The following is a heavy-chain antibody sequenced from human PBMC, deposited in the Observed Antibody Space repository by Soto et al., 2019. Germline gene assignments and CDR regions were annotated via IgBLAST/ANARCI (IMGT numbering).Heavy chain of an antibody. CDR1: GGTFNSYG. Sequence: QVQLVQSGAEVKKPGSSVKVSCKASGGTFNSYGFSWVRQAPGQGLEWMGGIIPMFGIGNYAQKFQGRVTITADESTSTTYMELSSLRSEDTAVYYCGREVGATLNWFDPWGQGTLVTVSS. J-gene: IGHJ5*02. CDR3: GREVGATLNWFDP. CDR2: IIPMFGIG. D-gene: IGHD1-26*01. V-gene: IGHV1-69*01.